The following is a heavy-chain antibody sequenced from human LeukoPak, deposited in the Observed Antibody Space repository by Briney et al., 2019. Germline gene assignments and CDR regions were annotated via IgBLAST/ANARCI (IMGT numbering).Heavy chain of an antibody. CDR1: GFTFITYS. CDR3: ARDLSRTVDYFDY. CDR2: ISSSGSTI. V-gene: IGHV3-48*01. J-gene: IGHJ4*02. Sequence: PGGSLRLSCAASGFTFITYSMHWVRQAPGKGLGWVSYISSSGSTIYYADSVKGRFTISRDDAKKSLYLQMNSLRAEDTAVYYCARDLSRTVDYFDYWGQGTLVTVSS. D-gene: IGHD3/OR15-3a*01.